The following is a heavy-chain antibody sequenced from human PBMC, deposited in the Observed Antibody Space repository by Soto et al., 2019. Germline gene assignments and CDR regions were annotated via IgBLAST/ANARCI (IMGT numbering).Heavy chain of an antibody. J-gene: IGHJ4*02. CDR2: IYPGDSDT. D-gene: IGHD3-22*01. CDR1: GYNFGAYW. CDR3: ARRSAYGGGGYSEFDY. Sequence: LKISCQGSGYNFGAYWIAWVRQMPGKGLEWMGIIYPGDSDTRYSPSFQGQVSISADKSSSTAYLQWSSLKASDTARYYCARRSAYGGGGYSEFDYWGQGTLVTVSS. V-gene: IGHV5-51*01.